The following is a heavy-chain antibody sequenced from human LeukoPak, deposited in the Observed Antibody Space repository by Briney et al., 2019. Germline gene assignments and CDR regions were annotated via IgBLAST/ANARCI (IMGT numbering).Heavy chain of an antibody. J-gene: IGHJ4*02. V-gene: IGHV4-38-2*01. D-gene: IGHD3-16*01. CDR3: ASRRGTYIDY. CDR1: GYSISTGYF. Sequence: PSETLSLTCAVSGYSISTGYFWGWIRQSPGQGLEWIGSIFHTGSASYNPSLKSRATLSVDTSKNEFSLKLTSVSAADTAIYYCASRRGTYIDYWGQGTLVIVSS. CDR2: IFHTGSA.